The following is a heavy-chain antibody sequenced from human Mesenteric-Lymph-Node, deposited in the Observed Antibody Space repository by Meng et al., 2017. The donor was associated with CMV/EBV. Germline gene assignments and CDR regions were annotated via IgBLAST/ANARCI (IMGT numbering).Heavy chain of an antibody. Sequence: SETLSLTCTVSGGSISTSSYYWGWIRQSPGKGLEWIGRIYYNGGTYYNASLKSRVTISLDTSKNQFSLKLRSVTATDTAVYHCARQKLGYFFDYWGQGTLVTVSS. CDR3: ARQKLGYFFDY. CDR2: IYYNGGT. J-gene: IGHJ4*02. D-gene: IGHD6-13*01. CDR1: GGSISTSSYY. V-gene: IGHV4-39*07.